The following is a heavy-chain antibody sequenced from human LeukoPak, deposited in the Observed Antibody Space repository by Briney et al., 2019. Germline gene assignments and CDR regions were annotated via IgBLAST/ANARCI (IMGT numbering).Heavy chain of an antibody. V-gene: IGHV3-7*04. Sequence: GGSLRLSCAASGFTFSAYSMNWVRQAPGKGLEWVASIKQGESERYYVDSVNGRFTISRDNAKNSLYLQMNSLRAEDTAVYYCARGDNSAFDIWGQGTMVTVSS. CDR2: IKQGESER. CDR1: GFTFSAYS. CDR3: ARGDNSAFDI. D-gene: IGHD3-22*01. J-gene: IGHJ3*02.